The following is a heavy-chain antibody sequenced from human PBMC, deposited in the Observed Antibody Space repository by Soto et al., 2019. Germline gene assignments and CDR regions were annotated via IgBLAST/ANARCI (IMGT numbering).Heavy chain of an antibody. CDR2: IDPSDSYT. CDR3: ARHVVHSSGLYPDAFDI. D-gene: IGHD3-22*01. V-gene: IGHV5-10-1*01. CDR1: GYSFTSYW. J-gene: IGHJ3*02. Sequence: GESLKISCKGSGYSFTSYWISWVRQMPGKGLEWMGRIDPSDSYTNYSPSFQGHVTISADKSISTAYLQWSRLKASDTAMYYCARHVVHSSGLYPDAFDIWGQGTMVTVSS.